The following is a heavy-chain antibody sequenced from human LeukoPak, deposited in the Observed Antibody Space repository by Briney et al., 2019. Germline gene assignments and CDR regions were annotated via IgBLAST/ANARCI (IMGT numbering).Heavy chain of an antibody. CDR3: AREASLTPAVDY. CDR2: INPNSGGT. Sequence: ASVKVSCKASGYTFTGYYMHWVRQAPGQGLEWMGWINPNSGGTNYAQKFQGRVTMTRDTSIYTAYMELSWLTSDDTAVYYCAREASLTPAVDYWGQGTLLTVSS. J-gene: IGHJ4*02. V-gene: IGHV1-2*02. D-gene: IGHD2-2*01. CDR1: GYTFTGYY.